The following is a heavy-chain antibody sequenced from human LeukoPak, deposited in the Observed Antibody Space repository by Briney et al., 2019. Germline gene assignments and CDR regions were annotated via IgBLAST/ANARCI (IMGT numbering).Heavy chain of an antibody. J-gene: IGHJ5*02. V-gene: IGHV4-34*01. CDR2: INHSGST. CDR1: GGSFSGYY. CDR3: ARLSGIAVT. D-gene: IGHD6-19*01. Sequence: SETLSLTCAVYGGSFSGYYWSWIRQPPGKGLEWIGEINHSGSTNYNPSLKSRVTISVDTSKNQFSLKLSSVTAADTAVYYCARLSGIAVTWGQGTLVTVSS.